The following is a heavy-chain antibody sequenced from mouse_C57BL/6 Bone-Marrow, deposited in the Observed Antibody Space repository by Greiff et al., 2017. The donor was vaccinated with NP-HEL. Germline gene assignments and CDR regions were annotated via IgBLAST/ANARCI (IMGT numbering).Heavy chain of an antibody. Sequence: VNVVESGPGLVQPSQSLSITCTVSGFSLTSYGVHWVRQSPGKGLEWLGVIWSGGSTDYNAAFISRLSISKDNSKSQVFFKMNSLQADDTAIYYCARNWHYYGSSYLYWYFDVWGTGTTVTVSS. J-gene: IGHJ1*03. CDR2: IWSGGST. CDR3: ARNWHYYGSSYLYWYFDV. D-gene: IGHD1-1*01. CDR1: GFSLTSYG. V-gene: IGHV2-2*01.